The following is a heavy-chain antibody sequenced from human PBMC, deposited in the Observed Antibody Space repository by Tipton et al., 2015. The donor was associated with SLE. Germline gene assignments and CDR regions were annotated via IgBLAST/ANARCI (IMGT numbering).Heavy chain of an antibody. J-gene: IGHJ6*02. CDR3: ARADAGYYNGLDV. CDR2: IFYSGNH. Sequence: TLSLTCTVSDASISSTIFYWGWVRQPPGKGLEWIGSIFYSGNHYYNPSLKSRVTMSIDTSKKQFSLRLNSVTAADTAVYYCARADAGYYNGLDVWGQGATVTVSS. CDR1: DASISSTIFY. V-gene: IGHV4-39*07.